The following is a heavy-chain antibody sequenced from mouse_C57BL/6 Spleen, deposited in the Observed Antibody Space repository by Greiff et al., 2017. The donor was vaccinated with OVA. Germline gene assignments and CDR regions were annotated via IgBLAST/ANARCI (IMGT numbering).Heavy chain of an antibody. CDR3: ASPYDYEGAWFAY. CDR1: GFTFSDYG. D-gene: IGHD2-4*01. CDR2: ISSGSSTI. J-gene: IGHJ3*01. Sequence: EVKLVESGGGLVKPGGSLKLSCAASGFTFSDYGMHWVRQAPEKGLEWVAYISSGSSTIYYADTVKGRFTISRDNAKNTLFLQMTSLRSEDTAMYYCASPYDYEGAWFAYWGQGTLVTVSA. V-gene: IGHV5-17*01.